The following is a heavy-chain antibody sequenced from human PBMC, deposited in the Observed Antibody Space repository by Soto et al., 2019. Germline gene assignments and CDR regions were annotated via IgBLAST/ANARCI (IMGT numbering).Heavy chain of an antibody. J-gene: IGHJ5*02. Sequence: QVQLQESGPGLVKPSETLSLTCTVSGGSISSYYWSWIRQPPGKGLEWIGYIYYSGSTKYNPSLKSRATISVDTSKNQFSLKLSSVTAADTAVYYCARQSCSSTSCYSWVSWFDPWGQGTLVTVSS. D-gene: IGHD2-2*01. V-gene: IGHV4-59*08. CDR2: IYYSGST. CDR3: ARQSCSSTSCYSWVSWFDP. CDR1: GGSISSYY.